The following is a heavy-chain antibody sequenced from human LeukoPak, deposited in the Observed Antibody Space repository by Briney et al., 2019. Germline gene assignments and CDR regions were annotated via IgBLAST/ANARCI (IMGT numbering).Heavy chain of an antibody. V-gene: IGHV1-69*05. D-gene: IGHD1-20*01. J-gene: IGHJ4*02. Sequence: SVKVSCKASGGTFSSYAISWVRQAPGQGLEWMGGSIPIFGTANYAQKFQGRVTITTDESTSTAYMELSGLRSEDTAVYYCARGPRITGTPSDYWGQGTLVTVSS. CDR2: SIPIFGTA. CDR1: GGTFSSYA. CDR3: ARGPRITGTPSDY.